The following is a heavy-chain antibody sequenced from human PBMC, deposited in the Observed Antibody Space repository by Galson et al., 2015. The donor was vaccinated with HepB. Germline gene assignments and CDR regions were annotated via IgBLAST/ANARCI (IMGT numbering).Heavy chain of an antibody. CDR2: ISGRGGNT. J-gene: IGHJ6*02. V-gene: IGHV3-23*01. CDR1: GFTFSSYA. D-gene: IGHD5-18*01. CDR3: GKDPVRASYRPYGMDV. Sequence: SLRLSCAASGFTFSSYAMSWVRQAPGKGLEWVSSISGRGGNTYYTDSVKGRFTIPSDNSKKMVYLQMNSLRAEDTALYYCGKDPVRASYRPYGMDVWGQGTTVTVSS.